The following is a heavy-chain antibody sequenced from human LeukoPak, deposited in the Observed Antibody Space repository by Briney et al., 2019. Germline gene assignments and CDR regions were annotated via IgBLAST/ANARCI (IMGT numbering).Heavy chain of an antibody. J-gene: IGHJ4*02. CDR2: ISHDGSNK. V-gene: IGHV3-30-3*01. D-gene: IGHD2-15*01. CDR3: TRDGRRRVVVYYFDY. Sequence: GGSLRLSCAASGFTFSTYAMHWVRQAPGKGLEWVAFISHDGSNKYYGDSVKGRFTISRDNSKNTVYLQMNSLRAEDTAVYSCTRDGRRRVVVYYFDYWGQGTLVTVSS. CDR1: GFTFSTYA.